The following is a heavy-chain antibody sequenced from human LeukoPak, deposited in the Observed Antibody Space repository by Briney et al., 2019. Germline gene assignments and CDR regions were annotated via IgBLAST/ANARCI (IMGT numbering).Heavy chain of an antibody. Sequence: ASVKVSCKASGYTFNNHYMYWVRQAPGQGLEWMGVINPSGGSTSYAQKFQGRVTMTRDTSTRTVYMEVNSLRSEDAAVYYCARQGTYSSAIGMGYWGQGTLVTVSS. CDR3: ARQGTYSSAIGMGY. V-gene: IGHV1-46*02. J-gene: IGHJ4*02. CDR1: GYTFNNHY. CDR2: INPSGGST. D-gene: IGHD6-19*01.